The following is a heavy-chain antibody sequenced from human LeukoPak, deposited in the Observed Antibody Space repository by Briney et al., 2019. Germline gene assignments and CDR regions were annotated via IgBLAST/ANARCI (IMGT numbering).Heavy chain of an antibody. CDR2: ISSSSSTI. J-gene: IGHJ6*02. V-gene: IGHV3-48*02. CDR3: ATKGRSSSSWYGNYYYGMDV. Sequence: GGSLRLSCAASGFTFTSYGMNWVRQAPGKGLEWVSYISSSSSTIYYADSVKGRFTISRDNAKNSLYLQMNSLRDEDTAVYYCATKGRSSSSWYGNYYYGMDVWGQGTTVTVSS. D-gene: IGHD6-13*01. CDR1: GFTFTSYG.